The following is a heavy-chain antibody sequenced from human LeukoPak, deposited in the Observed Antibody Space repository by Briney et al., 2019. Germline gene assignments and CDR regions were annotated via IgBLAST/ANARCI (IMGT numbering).Heavy chain of an antibody. J-gene: IGHJ3*02. D-gene: IGHD1-7*01. Sequence: ASVKVSCKVSGYTLTELSMHWVRQAPGKGLEWMGGFDPEDGETIYAQKFQGRVTMTEDTSTDTAYMELSSLRSEDTAVYYCATEKYAPSMKKYNWNYSGLTNIWGQGTMVTVSS. V-gene: IGHV1-24*01. CDR2: FDPEDGET. CDR1: GYTLTELS. CDR3: ATEKYAPSMKKYNWNYSGLTNI.